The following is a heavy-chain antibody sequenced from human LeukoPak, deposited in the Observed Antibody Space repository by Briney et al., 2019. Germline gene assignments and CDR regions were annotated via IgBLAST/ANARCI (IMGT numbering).Heavy chain of an antibody. J-gene: IGHJ4*02. CDR1: GGTFSSYA. V-gene: IGHV1-69*05. CDR3: ARSYSYGEGYGYY. D-gene: IGHD5-18*01. Sequence: SVKVSCKASGGTFSSYATSWVRQAPGQGLEWMGRIIPIFGTANYAQKFQGRVTITTDESTSTAYMELSSLRSEDTAVYYCARSYSYGEGYGYYWGQGTLVTVSS. CDR2: IIPIFGTA.